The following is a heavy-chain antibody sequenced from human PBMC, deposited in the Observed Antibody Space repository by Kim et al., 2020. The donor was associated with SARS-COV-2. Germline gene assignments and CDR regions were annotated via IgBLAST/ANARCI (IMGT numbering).Heavy chain of an antibody. D-gene: IGHD2-2*01. V-gene: IGHV3-23*01. J-gene: IGHJ6*03. Sequence: GGSLRLSCAASGFTFSSYAMSWVRQAPGKGLEWVSAISGSGGSTYYADSVKGRFTISRDNSKNTLYLQMNSLRAEDTAVYYCAKGSCSSTSCYHLMGYYYYYMDVWGKGTTVTVSS. CDR3: AKGSCSSTSCYHLMGYYYYYMDV. CDR1: GFTFSSYA. CDR2: ISGSGGST.